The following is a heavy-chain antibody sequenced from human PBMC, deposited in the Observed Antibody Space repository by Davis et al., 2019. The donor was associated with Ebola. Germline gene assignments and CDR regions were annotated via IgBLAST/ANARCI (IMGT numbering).Heavy chain of an antibody. V-gene: IGHV1-69*04. J-gene: IGHJ4*02. Sequence: AASVQVSCKASGGTFSSYAISWVRLAPGQGLAWMGRIIPILGIAYYAQKFRERLTMTRDMSTSTAYMELSSLRFEDKAVYYCAASAGTVGKFDFWGQGTLVTVSS. CDR2: IIPILGIA. CDR1: GGTFSSYA. D-gene: IGHD1-14*01. CDR3: AASAGTVGKFDF.